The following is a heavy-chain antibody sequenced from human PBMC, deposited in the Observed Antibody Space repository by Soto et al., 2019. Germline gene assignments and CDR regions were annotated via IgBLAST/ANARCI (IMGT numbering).Heavy chain of an antibody. Sequence: GASVKVSCKASGYTFTSYAMHWVRQAPGQRLEWMGWINAGNGNTKYSQKFQGRVTITRDTSASTAYMELSSLRFEDTAVYYCARGEDLHGSSWYFRSGYGMDVWGQGTTVTVSS. D-gene: IGHD6-13*01. CDR1: GYTFTSYA. CDR3: ARGEDLHGSSWYFRSGYGMDV. J-gene: IGHJ6*02. V-gene: IGHV1-3*01. CDR2: INAGNGNT.